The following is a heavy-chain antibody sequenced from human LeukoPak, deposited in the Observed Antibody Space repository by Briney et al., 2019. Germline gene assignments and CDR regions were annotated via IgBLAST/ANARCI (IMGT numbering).Heavy chain of an antibody. CDR2: IYHSGST. J-gene: IGHJ5*02. D-gene: IGHD3-10*01. Sequence: PSETLSLTCAVSGGSISSSNWWSWVRQPPGKGLEWIGEIYHSGSTNYNPSLKSRVTISVDTSKNGFSLKLPSVTAADTAVYYCARHVLATMVRGVRGDWFDPWGQGTLVTVSS. V-gene: IGHV4-4*02. CDR3: ARHVLATMVRGVRGDWFDP. CDR1: GGSISSSNW.